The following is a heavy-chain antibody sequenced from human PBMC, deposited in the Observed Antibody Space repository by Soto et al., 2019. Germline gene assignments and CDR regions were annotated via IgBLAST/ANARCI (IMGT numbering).Heavy chain of an antibody. CDR1: GFTFGDYA. Sequence: GGSLRLSCTASGFTFGDYAMSWVRQAPGKGLEWVGFISSKGYGGTTAYAASVKGRFTISRDESKSIAYLQMNSLKTEDTAVYYCTRDAYCGGDCYDAFDIWGQGTMVTVSS. V-gene: IGHV3-49*04. J-gene: IGHJ3*02. CDR3: TRDAYCGGDCYDAFDI. D-gene: IGHD2-21*02. CDR2: ISSKGYGGTT.